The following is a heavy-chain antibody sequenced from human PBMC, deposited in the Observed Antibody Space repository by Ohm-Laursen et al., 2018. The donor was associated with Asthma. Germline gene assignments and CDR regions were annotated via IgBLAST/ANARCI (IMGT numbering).Heavy chain of an antibody. CDR2: ISYDGSNK. CDR3: ARDSSLTYYDYIWGSSMGGY. V-gene: IGHV3-30-3*01. CDR1: GFTFSIYA. Sequence: SLRLSCAASGFTFSIYAMTWVRQAPGKGLEWVAVISYDGSNKYYADSVKGRFTISRDNSKNTLYLQMNSLRAEDTAVYYCARDSSLTYYDYIWGSSMGGYWGQGTLVTVSS. D-gene: IGHD3-16*01. J-gene: IGHJ4*02.